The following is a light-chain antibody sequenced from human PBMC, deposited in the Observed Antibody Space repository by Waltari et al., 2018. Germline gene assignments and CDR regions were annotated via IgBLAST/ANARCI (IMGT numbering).Light chain of an antibody. V-gene: IGLV2-11*01. CDR2: DVN. Sequence: QSALTQPRSVSGSPGQSVTISCTGTSSDVGGYDFVSWYQQHPDKAPKLLIYDVNKRPSGVPDRFSGSKSDNTASLTISGLRPEDEGDYYCCSYVGNSFYVVFGGGTRLTVL. CDR1: SSDVGGYDF. J-gene: IGLJ2*01. CDR3: CSYVGNSFYVV.